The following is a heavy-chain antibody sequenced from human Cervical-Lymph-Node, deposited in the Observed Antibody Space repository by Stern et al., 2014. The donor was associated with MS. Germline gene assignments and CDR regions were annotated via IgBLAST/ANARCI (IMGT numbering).Heavy chain of an antibody. CDR2: ISPNSGGT. J-gene: IGHJ4*02. D-gene: IGHD3-10*01. CDR3: ARDPTSYYGSETYYKPYYFDY. CDR1: GHTFTGYY. V-gene: IGHV1-2*02. Sequence: QVQLVQSGAEVKKPGASVKVSCKASGHTFTGYYMHWVRQAPGQGLEWMGWISPNSGGTNYAQMFQGRVTMTRDTSISTVYMELSRLRSDDTAVYYCARDPTSYYGSETYYKPYYFDYWGQGTLVTVSS.